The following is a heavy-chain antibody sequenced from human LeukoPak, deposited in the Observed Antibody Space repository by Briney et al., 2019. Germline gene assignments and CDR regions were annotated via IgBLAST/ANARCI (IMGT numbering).Heavy chain of an antibody. CDR3: AMAYFF. J-gene: IGHJ4*02. D-gene: IGHD2/OR15-2a*01. Sequence: GGSLRLSRAASGFIFSSYEMNWVRQAPGKGLEWVSYISSSGSTIYYADSVKGRSTISRDNAKNSMYLQMNSLRAEDTAVYYCAMAYFFWGQGTLVTVSS. CDR2: ISSSGSTI. CDR1: GFIFSSYE. V-gene: IGHV3-48*03.